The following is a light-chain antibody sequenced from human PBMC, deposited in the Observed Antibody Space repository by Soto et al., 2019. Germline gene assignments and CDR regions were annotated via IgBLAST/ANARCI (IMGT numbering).Light chain of an antibody. Sequence: DIQMTQSPSSLSASKGDRVTITCRASQGIIDYLAWYQHKPGKAPKLLIYAASTLQSGVPSRFSGSGSGTDFTLTISSLQPEDVATYYCQKYNSAPQTFGQGTKVEIK. J-gene: IGKJ1*01. CDR3: QKYNSAPQT. CDR2: AAS. V-gene: IGKV1-27*01. CDR1: QGIIDY.